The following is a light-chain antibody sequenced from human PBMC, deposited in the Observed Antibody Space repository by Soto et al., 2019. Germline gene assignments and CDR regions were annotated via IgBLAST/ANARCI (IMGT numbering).Light chain of an antibody. CDR2: AAS. CDR3: QQYGTSPYT. Sequence: EVVMTQSPVTLSVSPGETATLSCRASQTVYSNLAWYQQKPGQAPRLLIHAASTRASGVPARFSGSGSGTEFTLTISSLQSEDFAVYYCQQYGTSPYTFGRGTKLEIK. V-gene: IGKV3-15*01. CDR1: QTVYSN. J-gene: IGKJ2*01.